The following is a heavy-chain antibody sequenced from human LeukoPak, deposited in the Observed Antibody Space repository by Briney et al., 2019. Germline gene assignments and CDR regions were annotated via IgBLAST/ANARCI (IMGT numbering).Heavy chain of an antibody. V-gene: IGHV3-48*03. D-gene: IGHD5-18*01. CDR3: AREAELWLHNPFDY. CDR1: GFTFSSYE. Sequence: PGGSLRLSCAASGFTFSSYEMNWVRQAPGKGLEWVSYISSSGSTIYYADSVKGRFTISRDNAKNSLYLQMNSLRAEDTAVYYCAREAELWLHNPFDYWGQGTLVTVSS. CDR2: ISSSGSTI. J-gene: IGHJ4*02.